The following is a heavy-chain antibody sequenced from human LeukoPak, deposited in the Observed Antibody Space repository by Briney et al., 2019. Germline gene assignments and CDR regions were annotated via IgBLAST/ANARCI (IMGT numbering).Heavy chain of an antibody. V-gene: IGHV3-15*01. CDR1: GFTFSNAW. CDR2: IKSKTDGGTI. J-gene: IGHJ4*02. CDR3: TTAVAGVITFDY. Sequence: GGSLRLSCAASGFTFSNAWMSWVRQAPGKGLEWDARIKSKTDGGTIDYAGSVKGRFTISRDDSKNTLYLQLNTLKTEDTAVYYCTTAVAGVITFDYWGQGTLVTVSS. D-gene: IGHD6-19*01.